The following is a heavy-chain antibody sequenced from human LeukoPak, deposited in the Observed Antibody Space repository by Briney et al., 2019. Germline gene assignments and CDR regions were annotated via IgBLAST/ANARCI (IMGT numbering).Heavy chain of an antibody. D-gene: IGHD3-22*01. J-gene: IGHJ4*02. V-gene: IGHV1-69-2*01. CDR2: VDPEDGET. Sequence: AASVKISRKVSGYTFTDYYMHWVQQAPGKGLEWMGLVDPEDGETIYAEKFQGRVTITADTSTDTAYMELSSLRSEDTAVYYCATGRYYYDSSGYYQFDYWGQGTLVTVSS. CDR1: GYTFTDYY. CDR3: ATGRYYYDSSGYYQFDY.